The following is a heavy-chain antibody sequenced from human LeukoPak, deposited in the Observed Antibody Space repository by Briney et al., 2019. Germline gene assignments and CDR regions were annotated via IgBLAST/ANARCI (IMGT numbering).Heavy chain of an antibody. D-gene: IGHD6-19*01. CDR2: INPNSGGT. Sequence: ASVKVSCKASGYTFTGYYMHWGRQAPGQGLEWMGRINPNSGGTNYAQKFQGRVTMTRDTSISTAYMELSRLRSDDTAVYYCARGIAVAGKAWYFDLWGRGTLVTVSS. CDR1: GYTFTGYY. J-gene: IGHJ2*01. V-gene: IGHV1-2*02. CDR3: ARGIAVAGKAWYFDL.